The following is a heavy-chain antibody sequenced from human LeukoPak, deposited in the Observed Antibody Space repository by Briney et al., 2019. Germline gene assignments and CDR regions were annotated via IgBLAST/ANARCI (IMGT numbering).Heavy chain of an antibody. Sequence: ASVKVSCKASGYTFTGYYMHWVRQAPGQGLEWMGWISPNSGGTNYAQKFQGRVTMTRDTSISTAYMELSRLRSDDTAVYYCARDAGFAIQLWLGEIDYGMDVWGQGTTVTVSS. V-gene: IGHV1-2*02. CDR3: ARDAGFAIQLWLGEIDYGMDV. J-gene: IGHJ6*02. CDR1: GYTFTGYY. CDR2: ISPNSGGT. D-gene: IGHD5-18*01.